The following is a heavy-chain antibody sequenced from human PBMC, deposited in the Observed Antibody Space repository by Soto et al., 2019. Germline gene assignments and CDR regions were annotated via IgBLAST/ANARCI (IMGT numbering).Heavy chain of an antibody. V-gene: IGHV4-31*03. J-gene: IGHJ4*02. CDR1: GGSISSSDVGSD. CDR2: IYYSGTT. Sequence: QVQLQESGPGLVKPSQTLSLICSVSGGSISSSDVGSDRTWIRQHPGKGLEWIGYIYYSGTTYYNPSLKSRPTISMDTSENQFSLELTSVTAADTAIYFCASGHDAYKVRYWGQGTLVTVSS. CDR3: ASGHDAYKVRY. D-gene: IGHD1-1*01.